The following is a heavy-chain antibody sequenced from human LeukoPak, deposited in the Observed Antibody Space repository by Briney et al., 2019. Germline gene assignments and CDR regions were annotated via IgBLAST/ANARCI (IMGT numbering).Heavy chain of an antibody. V-gene: IGHV5-51*01. CDR1: GYSFTSYW. Sequence: GESLKISYKGSGYSFTSYWIGWVRQMPGKGLEWMGIIYPGDSETTYSPSFQGQVTISADRSTNTAYLQWSSLKASDTAMYYCARHNDQRLVRGFYYYMDVWGKGTTVTVSS. J-gene: IGHJ6*03. CDR2: IYPGDSET. D-gene: IGHD6-25*01. CDR3: ARHNDQRLVRGFYYYMDV.